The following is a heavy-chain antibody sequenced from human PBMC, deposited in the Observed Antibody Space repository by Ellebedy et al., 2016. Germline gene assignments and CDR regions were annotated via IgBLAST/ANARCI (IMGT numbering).Heavy chain of an antibody. CDR2: ISWDSAVI. V-gene: IGHV3-9*01. Sequence: SLKISCAGSGFTFNDYALHWVRQAPGKGLEWVSGISWDSAVIGYGGSVKGRFTISKDSAKNYLYLQMNSLRPEGTAFYYCAKGTMDYFYHWGQGTLVTVSS. CDR3: AKGTMDYFYH. J-gene: IGHJ4*02. CDR1: GFTFNDYA. D-gene: IGHD4/OR15-4a*01.